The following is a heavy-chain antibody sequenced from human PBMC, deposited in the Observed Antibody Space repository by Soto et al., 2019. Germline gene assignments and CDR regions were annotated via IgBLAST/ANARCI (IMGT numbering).Heavy chain of an antibody. CDR1: GFTFSSFA. CDR2: ISGSGGST. J-gene: IGHJ4*02. CDR3: ARGFSAGNGSAPDF. Sequence: QPGGSLRLSCAASGFTFSSFAMSWVRQAPGKGLDWVSAISGSGGSTYSADSVKGRFTISRDNSKNTLYLQMSSLRAEDTAVYYCARGFSAGNGSAPDFWGQGSLVTVSS. V-gene: IGHV3-23*01. D-gene: IGHD2-8*01.